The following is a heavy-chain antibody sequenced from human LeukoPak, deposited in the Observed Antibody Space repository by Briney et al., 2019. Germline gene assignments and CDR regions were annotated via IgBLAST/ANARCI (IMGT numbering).Heavy chain of an antibody. D-gene: IGHD3-16*01. CDR1: GGSISSYY. Sequence: PSETLSLTCTVSGGSISSYYWSWIRQPPGKGLEWIGYIYYSGSTNYNPSLKSRVTISVDTSKNQFSLKLSSVTAADTAVYYCAVQGEFDYWGQGTLVTVSS. J-gene: IGHJ4*02. CDR2: IYYSGST. CDR3: AVQGEFDY. V-gene: IGHV4-59*12.